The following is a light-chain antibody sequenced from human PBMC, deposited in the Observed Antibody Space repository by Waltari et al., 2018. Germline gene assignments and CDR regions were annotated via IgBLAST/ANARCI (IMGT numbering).Light chain of an antibody. J-gene: IGLJ1*01. V-gene: IGLV2-8*01. CDR1: SSHVGGYNS. Sequence: QSALTQPPSASGSPGPSVTIPCAGTSSHVGGYNSVPWYQHPPGKAPNLIIYEVTNRPSGVPDRFSGSKSGNTASLTVSGLQAEDESDYYCSSYGGSNNFYVFGTGTKVSVL. CDR3: SSYGGSNNFYV. CDR2: EVT.